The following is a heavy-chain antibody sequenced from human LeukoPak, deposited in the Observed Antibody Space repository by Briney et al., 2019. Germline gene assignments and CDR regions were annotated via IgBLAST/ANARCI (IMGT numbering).Heavy chain of an antibody. CDR1: GASVSGSNYG. V-gene: IGHV4-39*01. CDR3: ARHTPRRITIFGVVITRYYYMDV. Sequence: PSETLSLSCAVSGASVSGSNYGWGWIRQHPGKGLEWIGRIYYSGGTYYNSSLQSRVTISVHMSNNQFALKLSSVTAADTAVYYCARHTPRRITIFGVVITRYYYMDVWGKGTTVTVSS. CDR2: IYYSGGT. D-gene: IGHD3-3*01. J-gene: IGHJ6*03.